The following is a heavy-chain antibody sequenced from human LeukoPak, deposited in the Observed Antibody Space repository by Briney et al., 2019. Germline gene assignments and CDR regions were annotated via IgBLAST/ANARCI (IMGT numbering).Heavy chain of an antibody. CDR2: ISGSGGST. D-gene: IGHD1-26*01. V-gene: IGHV3-23*01. CDR3: ANRGSPGALDI. Sequence: GGSLRLSCGASGFTFTTYAMSWVRQAPGKGLEWVSGISGSGGSTYYADSVKGRFTISRDSSKNTLYLQKNSLRAEDTAVYYCANRGSPGALDIWGQGTMVTVSS. J-gene: IGHJ3*02. CDR1: GFTFTTYA.